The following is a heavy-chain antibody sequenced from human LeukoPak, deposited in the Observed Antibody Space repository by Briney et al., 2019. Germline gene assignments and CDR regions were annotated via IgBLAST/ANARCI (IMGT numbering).Heavy chain of an antibody. Sequence: PSETLSLTCTVCGGSISSGSYYWSWIRQPAGKGLEWIGRIYTSGSTNYNPSLKSRVTISVDTSKNQFSLKLSSVTAADTAVYYCARGVATINFDYWGQGTLVTVSS. CDR1: GGSISSGSYY. CDR2: IYTSGST. D-gene: IGHD5-24*01. J-gene: IGHJ4*02. V-gene: IGHV4-61*02. CDR3: ARGVATINFDY.